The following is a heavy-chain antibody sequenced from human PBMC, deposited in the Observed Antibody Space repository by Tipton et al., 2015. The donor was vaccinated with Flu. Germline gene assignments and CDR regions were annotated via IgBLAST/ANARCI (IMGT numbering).Heavy chain of an antibody. Sequence: TLSLTCSLSGDSIGSNYYWGWIRQAPGKGLEWIGNIYHRGNTYHNPSLKSRVTISVDTSKNQFSLRLTSLTAADTAVYYCARKVTESRHIRANIDSWGQGTLVSVSS. J-gene: IGHJ5*01. CDR2: IYHRGNT. CDR3: ARKVTESRHIRANIDS. CDR1: GDSIGSNYY. D-gene: IGHD2-21*02. V-gene: IGHV4-38-2*01.